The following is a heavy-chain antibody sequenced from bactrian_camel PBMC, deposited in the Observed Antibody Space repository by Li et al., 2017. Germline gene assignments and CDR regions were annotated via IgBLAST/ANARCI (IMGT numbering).Heavy chain of an antibody. CDR1: GGSHNC. D-gene: IGHD5*01. Sequence: HVQLVESGGGSIQTGGSLRLSCTYSGGSHNCIGWFRQAPGKEREGVAAIWTIRGRTYYADSVKGRFTISQDNAKNTVYLEMNVLKPEDTAIYYCAADGDQRDCDGGFWGQGTQVTVS. CDR3: AADGDQRDCDGGF. J-gene: IGHJ6*01. V-gene: IGHV3-3*01. CDR2: IWTIRGRT.